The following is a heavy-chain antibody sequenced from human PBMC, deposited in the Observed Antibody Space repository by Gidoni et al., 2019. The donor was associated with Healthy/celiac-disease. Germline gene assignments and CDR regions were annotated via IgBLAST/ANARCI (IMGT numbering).Heavy chain of an antibody. CDR3: ARELRYPDYGMDV. J-gene: IGHJ6*02. D-gene: IGHD2-2*02. CDR1: VFTFSSYS. V-gene: IGHV3-21*01. CDR2: ISSSSRYI. Sequence: EVQLVESGGGLVKPGGSLRLSCAASVFTFSSYSMNWVRQAPGKGLEWVSSISSSSRYIYYADSVKGRFTISRDNAKNSLYLQMNSRRAEDTAVYYCARELRYPDYGMDVWGQGTTVTVSS.